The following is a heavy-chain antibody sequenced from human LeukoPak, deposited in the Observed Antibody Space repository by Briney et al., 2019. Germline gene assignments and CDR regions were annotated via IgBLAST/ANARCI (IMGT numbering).Heavy chain of an antibody. CDR1: GFTFSDYY. CDR3: ARDPSIYGDYPFDY. J-gene: IGHJ4*02. D-gene: IGHD4-17*01. CDR2: ISSSGSII. Sequence: PGGSLRLSREASGFTFSDYYMSWIRQAPGKGLEWVSYISSSGSIIYYADSVKGRFTISRDNAKNSLYLQMNSLRAEDTAVYYCARDPSIYGDYPFDYWGQGTLVTVSS. V-gene: IGHV3-11*04.